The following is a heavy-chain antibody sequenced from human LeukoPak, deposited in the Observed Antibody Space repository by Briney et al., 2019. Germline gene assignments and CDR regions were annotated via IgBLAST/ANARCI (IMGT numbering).Heavy chain of an antibody. CDR1: GFTFNSYA. J-gene: IGHJ4*02. CDR3: AKDAGITMIVVDAFDY. Sequence: PGGSLRLFCAGSGFTFNSYAMRWVRQAPGEGLELVSVLRGSGGSTYYADSVKSRYTTSRDNSKNTLYLQSNSLRAEDTAVYYCAKDAGITMIVVDAFDYWGQGTLVTVSS. CDR2: LRGSGGST. D-gene: IGHD3-22*01. V-gene: IGHV3-23*01.